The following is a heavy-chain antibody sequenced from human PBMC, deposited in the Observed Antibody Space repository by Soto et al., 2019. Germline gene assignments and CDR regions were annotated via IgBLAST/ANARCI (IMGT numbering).Heavy chain of an antibody. CDR1: GGSISRSSYY. CDR2: IYYSGST. Sequence: SETLSLTCTVSGGSISRSSYYGGWIRQPPGKGLEWIGTIYYSGSTYYNPSLKSRVTISVDTSKNQFSLKLSSVTAADTAVYYCAREGVAPYYYYGMDVWGQGTPVTVSS. CDR3: AREGVAPYYYYGMDV. V-gene: IGHV4-39*02. D-gene: IGHD5-12*01. J-gene: IGHJ6*02.